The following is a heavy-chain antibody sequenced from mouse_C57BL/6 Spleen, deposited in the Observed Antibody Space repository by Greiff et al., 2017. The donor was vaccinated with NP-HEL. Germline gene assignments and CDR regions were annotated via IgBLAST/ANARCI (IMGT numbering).Heavy chain of an antibody. CDR2: IDPSDSYT. J-gene: IGHJ2*01. Sequence: VQLQQPGAELVMPGASVKLSCKASGYTFTSYWMHWVKQRPGQGLEWIGEIDPSDSYTNYNQKFKGKSTLTVDKSSSTAYMQLSSLTSEDSAVYYCARYDGYYVHYFDYWGQGTTLTVSS. CDR1: GYTFTSYW. V-gene: IGHV1-69*01. CDR3: ARYDGYYVHYFDY. D-gene: IGHD2-3*01.